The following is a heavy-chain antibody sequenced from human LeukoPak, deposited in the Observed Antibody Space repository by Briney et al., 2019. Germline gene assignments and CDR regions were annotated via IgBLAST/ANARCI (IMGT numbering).Heavy chain of an antibody. D-gene: IGHD6-6*01. CDR1: GGTFSSYA. J-gene: IGHJ4*02. V-gene: IGHV1-69*05. CDR2: IIPIFGTA. Sequence: ASVKVSCKASGGTFSSYAISWARQAPGQGLEWMGRIIPIFGTANYAQKFQGRVTITTDESTSTAYMELSSLRSEDTAIYYCARDWPYSSSSSDYWGQGTLVTVSS. CDR3: ARDWPYSSSSSDY.